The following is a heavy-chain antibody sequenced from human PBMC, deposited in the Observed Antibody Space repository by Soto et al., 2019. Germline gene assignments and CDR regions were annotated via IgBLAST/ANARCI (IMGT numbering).Heavy chain of an antibody. D-gene: IGHD3-3*01. CDR1: DFTFSNAW. J-gene: IGHJ4*02. Sequence: GGSLRLSCAPSDFTFSNAWMNWVRQAPGKGLEWVGRIKSKTDGGTTDYAAPVKGRFTISRDDSKITLYLQMNSLKTEDTAVYYCTTDGITIFGVAPGYWGQGTLVTVS. CDR3: TTDGITIFGVAPGY. V-gene: IGHV3-15*07. CDR2: IKSKTDGGTT.